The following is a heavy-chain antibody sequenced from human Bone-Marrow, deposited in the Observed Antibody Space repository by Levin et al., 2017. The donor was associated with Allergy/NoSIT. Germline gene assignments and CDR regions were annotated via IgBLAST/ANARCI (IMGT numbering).Heavy chain of an antibody. D-gene: IGHD2/OR15-2a*01. Sequence: ASVKVSCKASGYTFTSHRMHWVRQPPGQRLEWMGWINTGNGNTQYSQKFQGRVTIGRDTFASTAYMELSYLTSEDTAVYYCARDDSTTWYGGIDSWGQGTLVTVSS. CDR3: ARDDSTTWYGGIDS. CDR1: GYTFTSHR. J-gene: IGHJ4*02. V-gene: IGHV1-3*04. CDR2: INTGNGNT.